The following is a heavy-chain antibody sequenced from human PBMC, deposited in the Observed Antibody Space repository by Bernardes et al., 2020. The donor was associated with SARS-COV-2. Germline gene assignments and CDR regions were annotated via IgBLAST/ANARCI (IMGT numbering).Heavy chain of an antibody. D-gene: IGHD2-15*01. J-gene: IGHJ3*02. Sequence: ASVKVSCTASGYTFTDYYFHWVRQAPGKGLEWMGWIYPKNGDTNYAQNFQGRVTMTRDTSTSTGYLELSRLTSDDTAVYYCVSVTWSQHGGFDIWGQGTMVPGSS. V-gene: IGHV1-2*02. CDR2: IYPKNGDT. CDR3: VSVTWSQHGGFDI. CDR1: GYTFTDYY.